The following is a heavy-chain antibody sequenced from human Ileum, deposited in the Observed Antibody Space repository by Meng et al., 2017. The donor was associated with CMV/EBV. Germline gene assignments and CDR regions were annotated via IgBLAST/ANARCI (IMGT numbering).Heavy chain of an antibody. V-gene: IGHV3-23*01. CDR1: GFTFRDSA. Sequence: GESLKISCAASGFTFRDSAMGWVRQAPGKGLEWVSSLSGSGSTTYYAESVKGRFTISRDSSKNSLYLQMNSLRVEDTAVYYCARRYYDDSNGYPALGYWGQGTLVTVSS. D-gene: IGHD3-22*01. CDR3: ARRYYDDSNGYPALGY. J-gene: IGHJ4*02. CDR2: LSGSGSTT.